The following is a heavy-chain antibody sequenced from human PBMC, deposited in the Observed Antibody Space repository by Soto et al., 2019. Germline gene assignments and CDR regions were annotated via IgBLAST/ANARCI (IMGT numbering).Heavy chain of an antibody. Sequence: QVQLVQSGAEVKKPGASVEVSCRTSGYTFISYYIHWVRQAPGQGLEWMGLINPTDAYTDYAQKFQGRITLTRDTSTSIVYMELSSLRSEDTPIYYCARDHVDTPMTNFDYWGQGTLVTVSS. CDR2: INPTDAYT. J-gene: IGHJ4*02. CDR1: GYTFISYY. CDR3: ARDHVDTPMTNFDY. V-gene: IGHV1-46*01. D-gene: IGHD5-18*01.